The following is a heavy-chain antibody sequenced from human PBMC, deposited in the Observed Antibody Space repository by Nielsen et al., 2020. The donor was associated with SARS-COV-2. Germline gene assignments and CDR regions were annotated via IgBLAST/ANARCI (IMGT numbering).Heavy chain of an antibody. CDR2: ISYDGMDE. CDR3: EKAHPFCDRDCSSIYYFYCMDV. V-gene: IGHV3-30*18. J-gene: IGHJ6*02. Sequence: WIRQPAGKGLEREADISYDGMDEYYGDFVKGRFTIANDNSKSTLYLQMNRLTTEDTAVYYCEKAHPFCDRDCSSIYYFYCMDVWGQGTTVTVSS. D-gene: IGHD2-21*02.